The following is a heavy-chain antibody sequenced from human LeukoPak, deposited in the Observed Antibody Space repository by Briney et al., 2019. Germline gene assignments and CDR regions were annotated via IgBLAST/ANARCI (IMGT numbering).Heavy chain of an antibody. CDR2: IRGNGART. CDR3: AKHQQIYGDSLMDV. V-gene: IGHV3-23*01. Sequence: PGGSLRVSCAASGFTFSNYAMSWVRQAPGKGLEWVSSIRGNGARTDFADSVKGRFTISRDNSKNTLYLQMNSLRAEDTAVYYCAKHQQIYGDSLMDVWGQGTTVTVSS. J-gene: IGHJ6*02. D-gene: IGHD4-17*01. CDR1: GFTFSNYA.